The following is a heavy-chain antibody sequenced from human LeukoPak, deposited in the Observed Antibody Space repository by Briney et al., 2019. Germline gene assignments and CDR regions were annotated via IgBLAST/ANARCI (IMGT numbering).Heavy chain of an antibody. CDR3: AREEYYDSSGYLDY. J-gene: IGHJ4*02. D-gene: IGHD3-22*01. CDR2: IYYSGTT. CDR1: GGSISSSGYY. V-gene: IGHV4-31*03. Sequence: SETLSLTCTVSGGSISSSGYYWSWLRQHPGKGLEWIGYIYYSGTTYYNPSLKSRVTISVDTSKNQFSLKLFSVTAADTAVYYCAREEYYDSSGYLDYWGQGTLVTVSS.